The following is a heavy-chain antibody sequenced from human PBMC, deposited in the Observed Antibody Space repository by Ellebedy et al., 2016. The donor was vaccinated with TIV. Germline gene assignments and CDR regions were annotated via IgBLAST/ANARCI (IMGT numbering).Heavy chain of an antibody. Sequence: SETLSLXCAVYGESLSGFYWTLIRQPPGKGLEWIGEINHRGNTNYNPSLKSRVTISLDSSKNQFSLKLNSVTAADTAVYYCGRSRGSGAYWGQGTLITVSP. CDR1: GESLSGFY. CDR2: INHRGNT. D-gene: IGHD3-16*01. CDR3: GRSRGSGAY. J-gene: IGHJ4*02. V-gene: IGHV4-34*01.